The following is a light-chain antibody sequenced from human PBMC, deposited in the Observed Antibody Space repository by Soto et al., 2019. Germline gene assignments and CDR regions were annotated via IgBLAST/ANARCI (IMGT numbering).Light chain of an antibody. CDR1: QDIRTY. Sequence: DIQVTQSPSSLSASVGDRATITCRASQDIRTYLAWYQQKPGKAPKLLIFAASTLQSGVPPRFIGSGSGTDFTLTISNLQPEDFATYYCQQGTALMYTFGQGTKLEIK. CDR3: QQGTALMYT. CDR2: AAS. V-gene: IGKV1D-12*01. J-gene: IGKJ2*01.